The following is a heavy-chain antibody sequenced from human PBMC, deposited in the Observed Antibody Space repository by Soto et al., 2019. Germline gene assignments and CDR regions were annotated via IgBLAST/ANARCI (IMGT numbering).Heavy chain of an antibody. Sequence: GGSLRLSCTASEFTFSNYAMSWVRQAPGKGLEWVSAISASGAATYYVDSVKGRFTISRDNSKNTLCVQMNSLRAEDTGVYYCARCAVLSTKSGGWCDWFDPWGQGTLVTVSS. D-gene: IGHD2-21*01. J-gene: IGHJ5*02. CDR1: EFTFSNYA. CDR3: ARCAVLSTKSGGWCDWFDP. V-gene: IGHV3-23*01. CDR2: ISASGAAT.